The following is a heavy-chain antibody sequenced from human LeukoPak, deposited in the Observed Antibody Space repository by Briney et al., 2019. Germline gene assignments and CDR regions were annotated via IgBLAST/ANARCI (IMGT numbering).Heavy chain of an antibody. D-gene: IGHD1-1*01. Sequence: GGSLRLSCAASGFSFSDSWMSWVRQAPGKGPEWLSYSSTVTGNIYYADSVKGRFAISRDNAKSSLYLQMSSLRAEDTAVYFCATTGNFYDMDVWGKGTTVTVSS. J-gene: IGHJ6*03. V-gene: IGHV3-48*04. CDR3: ATTGNFYDMDV. CDR1: GFSFSDSW. CDR2: SSTVTGNI.